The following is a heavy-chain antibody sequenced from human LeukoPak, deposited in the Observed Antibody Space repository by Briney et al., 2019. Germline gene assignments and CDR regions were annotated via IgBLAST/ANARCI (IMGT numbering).Heavy chain of an antibody. CDR3: ARPSINYDYVWTD. V-gene: IGHV1-2*02. J-gene: IGHJ4*02. Sequence: ASVKVSCKASGYTFTDYYMHWVRQAPGQGLEWMGWINPNSGGTNYARKFQGRVTMTWDTSISTGYMELSRLRSDDTAVYYCARPSINYDYVWTDWGQGTLVTVTS. CDR1: GYTFTDYY. CDR2: INPNSGGT. D-gene: IGHD3-16*01.